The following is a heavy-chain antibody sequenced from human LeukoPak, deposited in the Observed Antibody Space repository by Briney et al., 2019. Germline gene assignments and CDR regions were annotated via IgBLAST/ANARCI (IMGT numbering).Heavy chain of an antibody. D-gene: IGHD5-24*01. J-gene: IGHJ2*01. CDR3: ARQRDGYNPYWYFDL. CDR1: GGSFSGYY. Sequence: SETLSLTCAVYGGSFSGYYWSWIRQSPGKGLEWIGEINHSGSTNYNPSLKSRVTISVDTSKNQFSLKLSSVTAADTAVYYCARQRDGYNPYWYFDLWGRGTLVTVSS. CDR2: INHSGST. V-gene: IGHV4-34*01.